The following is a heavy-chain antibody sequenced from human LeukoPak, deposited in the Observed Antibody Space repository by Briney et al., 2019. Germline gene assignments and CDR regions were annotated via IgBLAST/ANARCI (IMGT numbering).Heavy chain of an antibody. CDR2: ISYDGNNK. V-gene: IGHV3-30*03. Sequence: PGGSLRLSCAASGFTFSSYGIHWVRQAPGKGLEWVAVISYDGNNKYYADSVKGRFTISRDNSKNTLYLQMNSLRAEDTAVYYAVRGAQPSYYYYYYMDVWGKGTTVTVSS. J-gene: IGHJ6*03. D-gene: IGHD3-10*01. CDR1: GFTFSSYG. CDR3: VRGAQPSYYYYYYMDV.